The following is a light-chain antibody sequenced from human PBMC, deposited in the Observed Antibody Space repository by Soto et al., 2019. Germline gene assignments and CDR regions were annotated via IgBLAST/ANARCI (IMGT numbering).Light chain of an antibody. CDR3: QQYGRLPNT. J-gene: IGKJ2*01. CDR2: DAS. V-gene: IGKV3-20*01. CDR1: QSVSNS. Sequence: EIVLTQSPGTLSLSPGERATLSCRASQSVSNSLAWYQQKPGQAPRLLIYDASSRATGLPDRFSGSGSGTDFTLTISRLEPEDFAVYYCQQYGRLPNTFGQGTKLEIK.